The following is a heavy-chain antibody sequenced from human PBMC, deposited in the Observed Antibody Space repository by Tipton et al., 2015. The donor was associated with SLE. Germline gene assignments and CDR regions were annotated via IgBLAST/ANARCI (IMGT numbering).Heavy chain of an antibody. CDR3: ASPGTRWRAGDAFDI. CDR1: GGSIGSSSYY. V-gene: IGHV4-39*01. J-gene: IGHJ3*02. CDR2: IYYSGST. D-gene: IGHD6-13*01. Sequence: TLSLTCTVSGGSIGSSSYYWGWIRQPPGKGLEWIGSIYYSGSTYYNPSLKSRVTISVDTSKNQFSLKLSSVTAADTAVYYCASPGTRWRAGDAFDIWGQGTMVTVSS.